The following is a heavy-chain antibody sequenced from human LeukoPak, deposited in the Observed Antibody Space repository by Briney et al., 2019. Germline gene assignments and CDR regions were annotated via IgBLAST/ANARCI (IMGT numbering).Heavy chain of an antibody. CDR2: ISSSGSTI. J-gene: IGHJ4*02. V-gene: IGHV3-11*04. CDR3: AREEPAAKVFDY. CDR1: GFTFSDYY. Sequence: GGSLRLSCAASGFTFSDYYMSWVRQAPGKGLEWVSYISSSGSTIYYADSVKGRFTISRDNAKNSQYLQMNSRRAEDTAVYYCAREEPAAKVFDYWGQGTLVTVSS. D-gene: IGHD2-2*01.